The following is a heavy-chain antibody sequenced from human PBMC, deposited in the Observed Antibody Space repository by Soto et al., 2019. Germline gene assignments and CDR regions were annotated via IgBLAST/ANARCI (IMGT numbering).Heavy chain of an antibody. CDR3: ASWVRQLVLYYGMDV. V-gene: IGHV3-21*01. J-gene: IGHJ6*02. CDR1: GFTFSSYS. D-gene: IGHD6-13*01. CDR2: ISSSSSYI. Sequence: GGSLRLSCAASGFTFSSYSMNWVRQAPGKGLEWVSSISSSSSYIYYADSVKGRFTISRDNAKNSLYLQMNSLRAEDTAVYYCASWVRQLVLYYGMDVWGQGTTVTVSS.